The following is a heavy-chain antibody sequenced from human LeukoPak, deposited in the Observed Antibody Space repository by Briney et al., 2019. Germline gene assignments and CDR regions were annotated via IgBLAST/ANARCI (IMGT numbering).Heavy chain of an antibody. D-gene: IGHD1-26*01. CDR3: TTGQGELLYDY. CDR2: IKSKTDGGTT. CDR1: GFTFSNAW. J-gene: IGHJ4*02. V-gene: IGHV3-15*01. Sequence: PGGSLRLSCAASGFTFSNAWMSWVRQAPGKGLEWVGRIKSKTDGGTTDYAAPVKGRFTISRDDSENTLYLQMNSLKTEDTAVYYCTTGQGELLYDYWGQGTLVTVSS.